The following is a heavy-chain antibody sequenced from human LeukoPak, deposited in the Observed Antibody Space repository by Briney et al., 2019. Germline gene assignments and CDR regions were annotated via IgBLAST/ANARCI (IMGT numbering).Heavy chain of an antibody. Sequence: WETLSLTCAVYGGSFSGYYWSWIRQPPGKGLEWIGEIVHSGNTKYNPSLKSRVTISVDTSKNQFSLNLTSVTAADTAVYYCARFGSSTWYKGAFDIWAQSTMVTVAS. CDR2: IVHSGNT. D-gene: IGHD6-13*01. V-gene: IGHV4-34*12. CDR1: GGSFSGYY. CDR3: ARFGSSTWYKGAFDI. J-gene: IGHJ3*02.